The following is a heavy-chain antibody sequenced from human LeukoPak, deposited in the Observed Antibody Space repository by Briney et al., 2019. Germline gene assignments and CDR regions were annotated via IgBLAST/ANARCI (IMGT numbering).Heavy chain of an antibody. CDR1: GYTFTAYH. Sequence: GASVKVSCNTSGYTFTAYHIHWVRQAPDQGLEWMGRINSNSGATVFAQKFQGRVTMTRDTSINTVYMELSSLEFDDTAVYYCTRTWWTEACSSSSCFTPDFDYWGQGTPVTVSS. CDR3: TRTWWTEACSSSSCFTPDFDY. D-gene: IGHD2-2*02. V-gene: IGHV1-2*06. J-gene: IGHJ4*02. CDR2: INSNSGAT.